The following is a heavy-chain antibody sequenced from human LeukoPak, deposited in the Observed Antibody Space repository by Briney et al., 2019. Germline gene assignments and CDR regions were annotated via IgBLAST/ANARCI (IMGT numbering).Heavy chain of an antibody. CDR2: ISSDGSST. Sequence: GGSLRLSCAASGFTFSSYWMHWVRQAPGKGLVWVSRISSDGSSTSYADSVKGRFTISRDNAKNTLYLQMNSLRAEDTAVYHCARTTGSKNAFDTWGQGRIVTVSS. CDR1: GFTFSSYW. CDR3: ARTTGSKNAFDT. J-gene: IGHJ3*02. D-gene: IGHD1-26*01. V-gene: IGHV3-74*01.